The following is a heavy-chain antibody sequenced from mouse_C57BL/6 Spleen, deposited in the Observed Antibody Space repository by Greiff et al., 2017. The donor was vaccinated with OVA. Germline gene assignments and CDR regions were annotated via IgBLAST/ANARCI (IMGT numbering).Heavy chain of an antibody. CDR1: GFSLTSYA. Sequence: VQLVESGPGLVAPSQSLSITCTVSGFSLTSYAISWVRQPPGKGLEWLGVIWTGGGTNYNSALKSRLSISKDNSKSQVFLKMNSLQTDDTARYYWARSYYSKSPLWYGDVWGTGTTVTVSS. D-gene: IGHD2-5*01. CDR3: ARSYYSKSPLWYGDV. J-gene: IGHJ1*03. CDR2: IWTGGGT. V-gene: IGHV2-9-1*01.